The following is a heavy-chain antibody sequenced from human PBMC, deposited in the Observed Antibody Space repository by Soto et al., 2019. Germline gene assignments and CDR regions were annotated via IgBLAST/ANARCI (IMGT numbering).Heavy chain of an antibody. CDR3: ARGVSAAGTRGGPWFDP. Sequence: QVQLQESGPGLVKPSETLSLTCTVSGGSISNYYWSWTRQPAGKGLEWIGRIYTSGSTNYNPSLNSRVTMSVDTSKTQFSLKLSSVTAADTAVYYCARGVSAAGTRGGPWFDPWGQGTLVTVSS. CDR1: GGSISNYY. D-gene: IGHD6-13*01. CDR2: IYTSGST. J-gene: IGHJ5*02. V-gene: IGHV4-4*07.